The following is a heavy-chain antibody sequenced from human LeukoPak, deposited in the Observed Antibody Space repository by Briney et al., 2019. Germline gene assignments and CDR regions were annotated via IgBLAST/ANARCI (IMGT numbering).Heavy chain of an antibody. D-gene: IGHD6-19*01. J-gene: IGHJ4*02. CDR1: GGSVSSGSYY. V-gene: IGHV4-39*07. Sequence: PSETLSLTCTVSGGSVSSGSYYWGWIRQPPGKGLEWIGNIYYSGSTYYNPSLKSRVTISVDTSKNQFSLKLSSVTAADTAVYYCASDGNKAVAGDFDYWGQGTLVTVSS. CDR2: IYYSGST. CDR3: ASDGNKAVAGDFDY.